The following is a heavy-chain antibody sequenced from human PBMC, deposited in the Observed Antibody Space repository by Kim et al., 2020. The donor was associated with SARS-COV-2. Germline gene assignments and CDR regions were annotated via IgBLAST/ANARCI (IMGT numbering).Heavy chain of an antibody. CDR2: IYHSGST. Sequence: SETLSLTCAVSGGSISSSNWWSWVRQPPGKGLEWIGEIYHSGSTNYNPSLKSRVTISLDKSKNQFSLNLSSVTAADTAVYYCARDRGGSDGGSDYAFDIWGQGTMVTVSS. CDR3: ARDRGGSDGGSDYAFDI. CDR1: GGSISSSNW. V-gene: IGHV4-4*02. J-gene: IGHJ3*02. D-gene: IGHD3-10*01.